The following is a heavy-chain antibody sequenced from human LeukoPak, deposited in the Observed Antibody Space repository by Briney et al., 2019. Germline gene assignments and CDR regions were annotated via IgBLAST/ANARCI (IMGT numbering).Heavy chain of an antibody. Sequence: SSETLSLTCTVSGGSISGYYWSWIRQSPGKGLEWVGYIYYSGSTNYNPSLKSRVTISVDTSKNQFSLKLSSVTAADTAVYYCARGDTMVRGVIPTDYWGQGTLVTVSS. D-gene: IGHD3-10*01. V-gene: IGHV4-59*01. CDR3: ARGDTMVRGVIPTDY. J-gene: IGHJ4*02. CDR1: GGSISGYY. CDR2: IYYSGST.